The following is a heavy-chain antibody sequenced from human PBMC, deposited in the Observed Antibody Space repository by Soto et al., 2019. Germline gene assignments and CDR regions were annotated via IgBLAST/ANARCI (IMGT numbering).Heavy chain of an antibody. J-gene: IGHJ6*02. D-gene: IGHD2-2*01. Sequence: EVQLLESGGGLEQPGGSLRLSCAASGFTFSSYAMSWVRQAPGKGLEWVSAISGSGGSTYYADSVKGRFTISRDNSKNTRYLQMNSLRAEDTAVYYCANPYCSSTSCYHYYYAMDVWGQGTTVTVSS. CDR1: GFTFSSYA. CDR2: ISGSGGST. V-gene: IGHV3-23*01. CDR3: ANPYCSSTSCYHYYYAMDV.